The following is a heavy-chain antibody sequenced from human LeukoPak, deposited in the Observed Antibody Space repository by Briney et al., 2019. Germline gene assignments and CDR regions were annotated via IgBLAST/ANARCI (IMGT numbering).Heavy chain of an antibody. J-gene: IGHJ6*04. D-gene: IGHD3-10*01. Sequence: PGGSLRLSCAASGFTFSSYWMHWVRQAPGKGLVWVSRINSDGSSTSYADSVKGRFTISRDNAKNTLYPQMNSLRAEDTAVYYCARDSMVRGVIRQYYYGMDVWGKGTTVTVSS. CDR2: INSDGSST. CDR1: GFTFSSYW. CDR3: ARDSMVRGVIRQYYYGMDV. V-gene: IGHV3-74*01.